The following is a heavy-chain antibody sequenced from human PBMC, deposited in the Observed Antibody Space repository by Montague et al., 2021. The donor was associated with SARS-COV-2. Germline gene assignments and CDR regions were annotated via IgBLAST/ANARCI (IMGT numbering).Heavy chain of an antibody. V-gene: IGHV6-1*01. CDR1: GDSVSSKSAA. Sequence: CAISGDSVSSKSAAWNLIRQSPSRGLEWLGRTYYRSQWYEDYAVSVKGRITIKPDTSKNQFSLHLESVSPDDTALYYCARGAYHDLYYYYHGMDVWGRGTTVSVSS. D-gene: IGHD2-2*01. CDR2: TYYRSQWYE. CDR3: ARGAYHDLYYYYHGMDV. J-gene: IGHJ6*02.